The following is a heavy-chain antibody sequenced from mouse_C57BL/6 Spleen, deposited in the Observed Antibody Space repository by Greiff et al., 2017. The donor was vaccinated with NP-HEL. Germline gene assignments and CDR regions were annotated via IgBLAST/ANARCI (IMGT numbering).Heavy chain of an antibody. D-gene: IGHD2-4*01. J-gene: IGHJ4*01. V-gene: IGHV1-80*01. CDR1: GYAFSSYW. CDR2: IYPGDGDT. CDR3: ARSPIYYDYDDYAMDY. Sequence: VKLMESGAELVKPGASVKISCKASGYAFSSYWMNWVKQRPGKGLEWIGQIYPGDGDTNYNGKFKGKATLTADKSSSTAYMQLSSLTSEDSAVYFCARSPIYYDYDDYAMDYWGQGTSVTVSS.